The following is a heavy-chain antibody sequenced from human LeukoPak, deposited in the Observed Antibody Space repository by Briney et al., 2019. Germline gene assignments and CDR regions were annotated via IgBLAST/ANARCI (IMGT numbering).Heavy chain of an antibody. D-gene: IGHD2-15*01. Sequence: GASVTVSCKASGGTFSSYAISWVRQAPGQGLEWMGGIIPIFGTANYPQNFPRRVTITSDESTSTAYIELSSLRSEDTAVYYCARVSCSAGSCYYFDYWGQGTLVTVSS. CDR3: ARVSCSAGSCYYFDY. J-gene: IGHJ4*02. CDR2: IIPIFGTA. CDR1: GGTFSSYA. V-gene: IGHV1-69*13.